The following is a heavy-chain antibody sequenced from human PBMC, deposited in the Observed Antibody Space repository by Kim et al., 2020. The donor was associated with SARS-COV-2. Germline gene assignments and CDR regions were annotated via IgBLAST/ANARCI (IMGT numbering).Heavy chain of an antibody. D-gene: IGHD5-18*01. J-gene: IGHJ4*02. CDR3: AKDRRIERGYGRDFDY. V-gene: IGHV3-23*01. Sequence: SVNGRFTISRDNSKYTLYLQMNSLRAEDTAVYYCAKDRRIERGYGRDFDYWGQGTLVTVSS.